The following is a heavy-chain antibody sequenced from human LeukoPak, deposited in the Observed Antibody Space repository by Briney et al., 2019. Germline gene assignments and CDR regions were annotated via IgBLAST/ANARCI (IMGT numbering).Heavy chain of an antibody. CDR1: GFTFSSYS. Sequence: GGSLRLSCAASGFTFSSYSVNWVRQAPGKGLEWVSSISSSSSYIYYADSVKGRFTISRDSAKNSLYLQMNGLRAEDTAVYYCARSLYNWNLYWGQGTLVTVSS. CDR3: ARSLYNWNLY. J-gene: IGHJ4*02. V-gene: IGHV3-21*01. CDR2: ISSSSSYI. D-gene: IGHD1-7*01.